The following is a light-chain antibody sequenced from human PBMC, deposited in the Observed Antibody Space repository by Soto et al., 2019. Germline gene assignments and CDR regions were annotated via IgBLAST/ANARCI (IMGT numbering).Light chain of an antibody. CDR1: QNVSTW. Sequence: DIQMTQSPSALSASIGDRVTITCRASQNVSTWLAWYQQKPGKAPRSLIFDASKLESGVSSGLSGTGSGTEFTLTISNLQADDSGTYFCQHYYAFSPWTFGQGTKVQIK. V-gene: IGKV1-5*01. J-gene: IGKJ1*01. CDR2: DAS. CDR3: QHYYAFSPWT.